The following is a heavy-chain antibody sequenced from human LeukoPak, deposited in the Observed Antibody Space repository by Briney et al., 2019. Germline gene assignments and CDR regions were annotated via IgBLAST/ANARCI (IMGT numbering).Heavy chain of an antibody. CDR2: LSGSGGST. CDR1: GFTFTSYT. J-gene: IGHJ4*02. V-gene: IGHV3-23*01. CDR3: AKQGYSSSWNHFDY. Sequence: PGGSLRLSCAASGFTFTSYTMSWVRQAPGKGLEWVSALSGSGGSTYYADSVKGRFTTSRDNSKNTLYLQMNSLRAEDTAVYYCAKQGYSSSWNHFDYWGQGALVTVSS. D-gene: IGHD6-13*01.